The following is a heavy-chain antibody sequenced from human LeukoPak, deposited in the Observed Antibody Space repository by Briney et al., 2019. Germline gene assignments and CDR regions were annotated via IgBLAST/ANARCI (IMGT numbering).Heavy chain of an antibody. J-gene: IGHJ5*02. CDR1: GGTFSSYA. D-gene: IGHD5-24*01. Sequence: SVKVSCKASGGTFSSYAISWVRQAPGQGLEWMGGIIPIFGTANYAQKFQVRVTITADESTSTDYLELSSLRSEDTAVYYCARDNSVRDEAWWFNPWGQGTLVTVSS. V-gene: IGHV1-69*13. CDR2: IIPIFGTA. CDR3: ARDNSVRDEAWWFNP.